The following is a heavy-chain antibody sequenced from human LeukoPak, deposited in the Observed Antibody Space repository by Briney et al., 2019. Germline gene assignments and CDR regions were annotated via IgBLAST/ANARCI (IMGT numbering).Heavy chain of an antibody. J-gene: IGHJ4*02. V-gene: IGHV4-59*08. Sequence: SETLSLTCAVYGGSFSGYYWSWIRQPPGKGLEWIGYIYYSGSTNYNPSLKSRVTISVDTSKNQFSLKLSSVTAADTAVYYCASSSAYCSGGSCYFDYWGQGTLVTVSS. CDR2: IYYSGST. D-gene: IGHD2-15*01. CDR1: GGSFSGYY. CDR3: ASSSAYCSGGSCYFDY.